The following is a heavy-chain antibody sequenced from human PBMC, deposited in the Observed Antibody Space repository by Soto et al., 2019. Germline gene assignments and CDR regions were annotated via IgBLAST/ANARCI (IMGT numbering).Heavy chain of an antibody. CDR3: AASYSGYDYHYYYGMDV. CDR2: ISAYNGNT. CDR1: CLTLCSVG. D-gene: IGHD5-12*01. Sequence: APGKVPSKGSCLTLCSVGISCGGQAPGQGFEWMGWISAYNGNTNYAQKFQGRVTMTTDTSTSTAYMELRSLRSDDTAVYYCAASYSGYDYHYYYGMDVWGQGTTVTVSS. V-gene: IGHV1-18*01. J-gene: IGHJ6*02.